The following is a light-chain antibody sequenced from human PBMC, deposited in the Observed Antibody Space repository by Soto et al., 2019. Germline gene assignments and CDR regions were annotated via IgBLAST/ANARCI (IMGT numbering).Light chain of an antibody. J-gene: IGKJ1*01. CDR2: DAS. CDR1: QSVSSY. CDR3: QQRSNWPPV. Sequence: EIVLTQSPATLSLSPGERATLSCRAGQSVSSYLAWYQQKPGQAPRLLIYDASNRATGIPARFSGSGSGTDFTLTISSLETEDFAVYYCQQRSNWPPVFGQGTKVDI. V-gene: IGKV3-11*01.